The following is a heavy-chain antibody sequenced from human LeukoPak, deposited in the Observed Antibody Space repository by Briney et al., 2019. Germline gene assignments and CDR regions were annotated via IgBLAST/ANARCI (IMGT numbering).Heavy chain of an antibody. D-gene: IGHD3-22*01. CDR3: AKHEGSYYDKSGYTFDF. CDR1: TGSVNSGVYY. CDR2: IHSSGNS. V-gene: IGHV4-39*01. Sequence: SETLSLTCSVSTGSVNSGVYYWGWVRQPPGKGLEWIGSIHSSGNSYRNPSLKSRVTLSVDTSKNQFSLKLSSVTAADRAVYYCAKHEGSYYDKSGYTFDFWGLGTLVTVSS. J-gene: IGHJ4*02.